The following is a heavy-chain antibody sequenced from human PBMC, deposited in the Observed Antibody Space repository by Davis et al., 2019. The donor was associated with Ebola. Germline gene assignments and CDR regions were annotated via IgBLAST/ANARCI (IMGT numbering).Heavy chain of an antibody. V-gene: IGHV4-34*01. Sequence: PSETLSLSCAVYGGSFSGYYWSWIRQPPGKGLEWIGEINHSGSTNYNPSLKSRVTISVDTSKNQFSLKLSSVTAADTAVYYCASMRGGYGGARYYYYYYMDVWGKGTTVTVSS. CDR3: ASMRGGYGGARYYYYYYMDV. CDR2: INHSGST. J-gene: IGHJ6*03. CDR1: GGSFSGYY. D-gene: IGHD3-16*01.